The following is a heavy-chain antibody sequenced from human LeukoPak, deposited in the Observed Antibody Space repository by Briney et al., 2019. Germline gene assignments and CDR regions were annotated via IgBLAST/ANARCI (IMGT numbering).Heavy chain of an antibody. CDR2: IYSDGST. CDR3: ARDHSSSWYRIGYYYYGMDV. J-gene: IGHJ6*02. V-gene: IGHV3-53*01. D-gene: IGHD6-13*01. Sequence: GGSLRLSCVASGVTVTSNCMSWVRQAPGKGLEWVSVIYSDGSTYYSDSVKGRFTISRDNSKNTLYLQMNSLRAEDTAVYYCARDHSSSWYRIGYYYYGMDVWGQGTTVTVSS. CDR1: GVTVTSNC.